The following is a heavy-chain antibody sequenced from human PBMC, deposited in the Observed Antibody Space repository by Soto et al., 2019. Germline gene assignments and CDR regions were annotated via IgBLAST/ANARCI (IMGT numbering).Heavy chain of an antibody. D-gene: IGHD2-8*01. J-gene: IGHJ5*02. V-gene: IGHV4-31*03. Sequence: LSLTCTVSGGSIISGDYYWSWIRQHPGKGLEYIGYIYYSGSIYYNPSLKSRLTLSVDTPKNQFSLKLSSVTAADTAVYYCAREVNGVGFDPWGQGTLVTVSS. CDR1: GGSIISGDYY. CDR2: IYYSGSI. CDR3: AREVNGVGFDP.